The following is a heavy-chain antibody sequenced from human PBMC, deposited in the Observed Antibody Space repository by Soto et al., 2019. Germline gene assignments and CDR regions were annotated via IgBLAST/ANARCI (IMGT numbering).Heavy chain of an antibody. D-gene: IGHD6-25*01. CDR1: GFTVSSNF. J-gene: IGHJ3*02. V-gene: IGHV3-53*01. Sequence: EVQLVESGGGLIQPGGSLRLSCAASGFTVSSNFMSWVRQPPGKGLEWVSIIYSDGRTYYADSVKGRFTISRDNSKNTVYLQMNSLRAEDTAVYYCARDLKRDDAFDIWGQGTMVTVSS. CDR3: ARDLKRDDAFDI. CDR2: IYSDGRT.